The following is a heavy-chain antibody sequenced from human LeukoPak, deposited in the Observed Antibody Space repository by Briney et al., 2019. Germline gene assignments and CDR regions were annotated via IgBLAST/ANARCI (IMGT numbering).Heavy chain of an antibody. Sequence: GGSLRLSCAASGFTFSSYAMSWVRQAPGKGLEWVSAISGSGGSTDYADSVKGRFTISRDNSKNTLYLQMNSLRAEDTAVYYCAKGTLRGSSNWYHHGMDVWGQGTTVTVSS. V-gene: IGHV3-23*01. CDR1: GFTFSSYA. CDR2: ISGSGGST. D-gene: IGHD6-13*01. J-gene: IGHJ6*02. CDR3: AKGTLRGSSNWYHHGMDV.